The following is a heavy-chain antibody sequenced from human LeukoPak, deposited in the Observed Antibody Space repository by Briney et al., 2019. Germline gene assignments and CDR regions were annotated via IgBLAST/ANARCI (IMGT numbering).Heavy chain of an antibody. V-gene: IGHV3-33*01. Sequence: GRSLRLSCAASGFTFSSYGMHWVRQAPCKGLEWVAVIWYDGSNKYYADSVKDRFTISRDNSKNTLYLQMNSLRAEDTAVYYCARDSLPYDFWSGYSPHPFDYWGQGTLVTVSS. CDR1: GFTFSSYG. CDR2: IWYDGSNK. CDR3: ARDSLPYDFWSGYSPHPFDY. D-gene: IGHD3-3*01. J-gene: IGHJ4*02.